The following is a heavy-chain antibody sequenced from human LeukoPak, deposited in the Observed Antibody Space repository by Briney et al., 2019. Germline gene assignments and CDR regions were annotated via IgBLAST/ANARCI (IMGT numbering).Heavy chain of an antibody. Sequence: GESLRISCKGSGYSFTSYWISWVRQVPGKGLEWMGRIDPSDSYTNYSPSFQGHVTISADKSISTAYLQWSSLKASDTAMYYCARHGPGIAVALDYSGQGTLVTVSS. J-gene: IGHJ4*02. CDR3: ARHGPGIAVALDY. D-gene: IGHD6-19*01. CDR1: GYSFTSYW. V-gene: IGHV5-10-1*01. CDR2: IDPSDSYT.